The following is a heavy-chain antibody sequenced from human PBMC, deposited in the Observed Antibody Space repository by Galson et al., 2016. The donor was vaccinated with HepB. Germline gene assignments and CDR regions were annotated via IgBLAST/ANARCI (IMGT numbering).Heavy chain of an antibody. CDR2: ICHSGRA. J-gene: IGHJ4*02. CDR3: AREQAGWPDDYFDY. D-gene: IGHD6-19*01. V-gene: IGHV4-4*07. CDR1: GVSVDSYC. Sequence: SETLSLTCTVSGVSVDSYCWTWIRQPAGKRPEWIGRICHSGRALYNRSLKSRVAMSVGLSKNQFSVSLASVTAADTAVYFCAREQAGWPDDYFDYCGQGILVTVSS.